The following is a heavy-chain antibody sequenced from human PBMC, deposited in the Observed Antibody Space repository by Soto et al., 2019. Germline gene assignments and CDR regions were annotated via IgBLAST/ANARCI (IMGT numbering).Heavy chain of an antibody. Sequence: GESLKISCKASGYSFTTYCIGWVRQMPGKGLEWMGIIYPGDSDTKYSSSLQGQVSISADTSISTAYLQWTSLKASDTAMYYCARSRRGAYSSGWYSPSGYYNYGIEVWGRGTKVTLYS. V-gene: IGHV5-51*01. CDR2: IYPGDSDT. CDR3: ARSRRGAYSSGWYSPSGYYNYGIEV. D-gene: IGHD6-19*01. CDR1: GYSFTTYC. J-gene: IGHJ6*04.